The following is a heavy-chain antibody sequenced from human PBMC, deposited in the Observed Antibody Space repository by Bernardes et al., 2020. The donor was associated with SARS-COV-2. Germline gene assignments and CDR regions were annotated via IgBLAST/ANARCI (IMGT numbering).Heavy chain of an antibody. CDR1: GFTFSTFA. CDR2: ISSSGDKA. V-gene: IGHV3-23*01. D-gene: IGHD5-18*01. CDR3: AKLIIIQLWEDFDY. Sequence: GGSLRLSCAVSGFTFSTFAMSWVSPISSSGDKAYYADSVKGRFTISRENSKNTLYLQMNSLRAEDTAVYYCAKLIIIQLWEDFDYWGQGTRVTVSS. J-gene: IGHJ4*02.